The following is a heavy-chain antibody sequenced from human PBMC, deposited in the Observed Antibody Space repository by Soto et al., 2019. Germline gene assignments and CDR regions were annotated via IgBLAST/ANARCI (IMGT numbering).Heavy chain of an antibody. Sequence: QVQLVQSGAEVKKPGSSVKVSCKASGGTFSSYAISWVRQAPGQGLEWMGGSIPIFGTANYAQKFQGRVTITADESTSTAYMELSSLISEDTAVYYCARDGRRHSSSSDYYYYYGMDVCGQGTTVTVSS. CDR1: GGTFSSYA. V-gene: IGHV1-69*01. CDR2: SIPIFGTA. J-gene: IGHJ6*02. D-gene: IGHD6-6*01. CDR3: ARDGRRHSSSSDYYYYYGMDV.